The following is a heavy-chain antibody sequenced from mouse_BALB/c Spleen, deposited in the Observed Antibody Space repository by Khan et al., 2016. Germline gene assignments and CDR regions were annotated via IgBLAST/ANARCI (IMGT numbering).Heavy chain of an antibody. V-gene: IGHV9-3*02. Sequence: QIQLVQSGPELKKPGETVQISCKASGYTFTNYGMNWVKQAPGKGLKWMGWINTNTGEPTYAEEFKGRFAFSLETSARTAYLQINNLKNEDTATYFCAEDYYGSNWFAYWGQGTLVTVSA. CDR1: GYTFTNYG. D-gene: IGHD1-1*01. J-gene: IGHJ3*01. CDR3: AEDYYGSNWFAY. CDR2: INTNTGEP.